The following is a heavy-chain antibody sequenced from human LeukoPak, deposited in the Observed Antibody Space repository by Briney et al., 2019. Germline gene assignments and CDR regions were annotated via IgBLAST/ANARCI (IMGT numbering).Heavy chain of an antibody. CDR2: ISAYNGNT. D-gene: IGHD5-18*01. J-gene: IGHJ5*02. CDR1: GYTFTSYG. V-gene: IGHV1-18*01. Sequence: ASVKVSCKASGYTFTSYGISWVRQAPGQGLEWMGWISAYNGNTNYAQKFQGRVTITADKSTSTAYMELSSLRSEDTAVYYCARDVDTAGKNWFDPWGQGTLVTVSS. CDR3: ARDVDTAGKNWFDP.